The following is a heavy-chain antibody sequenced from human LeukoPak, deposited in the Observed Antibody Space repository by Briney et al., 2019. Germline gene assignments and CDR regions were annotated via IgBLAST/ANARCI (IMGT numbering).Heavy chain of an antibody. CDR1: GGSITSSTYY. CDR2: IYYSGST. Sequence: NPSETLSLTCTVSGGSITSSTYYWGWIRRPPGKGLEWIGSIYYSGSTFYNPSLNSRVTMSVDTSKSQFSLSLSSVTAADTAVYFCATFSFSSGYYDSWGQGTLVTVSS. V-gene: IGHV4-39*01. J-gene: IGHJ4*02. CDR3: ATFSFSSGYYDS. D-gene: IGHD6-19*01.